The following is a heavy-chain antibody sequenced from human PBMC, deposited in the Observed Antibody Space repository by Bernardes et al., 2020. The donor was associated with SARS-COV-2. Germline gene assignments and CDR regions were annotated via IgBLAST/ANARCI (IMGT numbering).Heavy chain of an antibody. J-gene: IGHJ1*01. CDR1: GFTFSNYA. Sequence: GGSLRLSCAASGFTFSNYAMSWVRQAPGKGLEWVSSISDSGGSTYYADSVKGRFTISRDRSKNTLYLQMKSLRVEDTAVYYCAKDAGVGNRYFQHWGQGTLVTVSS. CDR2: ISDSGGST. D-gene: IGHD1-26*01. V-gene: IGHV3-23*01. CDR3: AKDAGVGNRYFQH.